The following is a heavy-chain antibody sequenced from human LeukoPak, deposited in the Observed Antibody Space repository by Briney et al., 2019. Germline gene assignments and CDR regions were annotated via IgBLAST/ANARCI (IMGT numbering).Heavy chain of an antibody. J-gene: IGHJ4*02. Sequence: GASVKVSCKASGYTFTGYYMHRVRQAPGQGLEWMGWINPNSGGTNYAQKFQGRVTMTRDTSISTAYMELSRLRSDDTAVYYCALSTVTTNYFDYWGQGSLVTVSS. D-gene: IGHD4-11*01. CDR1: GYTFTGYY. CDR2: INPNSGGT. CDR3: ALSTVTTNYFDY. V-gene: IGHV1-2*02.